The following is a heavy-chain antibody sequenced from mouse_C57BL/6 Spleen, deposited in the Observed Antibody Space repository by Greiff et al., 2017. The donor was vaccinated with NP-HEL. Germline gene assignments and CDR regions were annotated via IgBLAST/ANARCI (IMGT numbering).Heavy chain of an antibody. CDR1: GYPFTSYW. V-gene: IGHV1-59*01. D-gene: IGHD2-3*01. CDR2: IDPSDSYT. Sequence: VQLQQPGAELVRPGTSVKLSCKASGYPFTSYWMHWVKQRPGQGLEWIGVIDPSDSYTNYNQKFKGKATLTVDKSSSTAYMQLSSLTSEDSAVYYCARSTHDGYYAMDYWGQGTSVTVSS. J-gene: IGHJ4*01. CDR3: ARSTHDGYYAMDY.